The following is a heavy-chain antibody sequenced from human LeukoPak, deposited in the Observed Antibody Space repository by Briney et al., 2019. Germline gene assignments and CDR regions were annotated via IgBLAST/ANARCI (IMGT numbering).Heavy chain of an antibody. CDR3: ARGGWNKFDY. Sequence: SETLSLTCTVSGASISGDYWTWIRQPAGTGLEWIGRIYTSGSTIYNPSLKSRVTISVDTSKNQFSLKLSSVTAADTAVYYCARGGWNKFDYWGQGTLVTVSS. J-gene: IGHJ4*02. D-gene: IGHD3-22*01. V-gene: IGHV4-4*07. CDR1: GASISGDY. CDR2: IYTSGST.